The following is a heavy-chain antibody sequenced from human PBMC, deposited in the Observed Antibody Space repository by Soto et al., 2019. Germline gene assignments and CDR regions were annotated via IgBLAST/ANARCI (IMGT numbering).Heavy chain of an antibody. CDR2: IYWDDDK. J-gene: IGHJ5*02. V-gene: IGHV2-5*02. Sequence: QITSKESGPTLVKPTQTLTLTCTFSGFSLSASGVGVGWIRQPPGKALEWLARIYWDDDKRYSPSLKSRLTITKDASKKPVVLTMTNMDPADTATYYCAHRRIAMTQNWFDPWGQGTLVTVSS. CDR1: GFSLSASGVG. CDR3: AHRRIAMTQNWFDP. D-gene: IGHD6-13*01.